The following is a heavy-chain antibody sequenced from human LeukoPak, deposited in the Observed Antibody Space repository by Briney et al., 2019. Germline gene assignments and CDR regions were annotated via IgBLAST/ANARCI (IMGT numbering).Heavy chain of an antibody. CDR2: ISHSGNT. J-gene: IGHJ4*02. CDR1: GGSISSDY. CDR3: ARIYSSVWYSIDY. Sequence: SETLSLTCTVSGGSISSDYWSWIRQSPGKGLEWIGYISHSGNTGYNPSLKSRVTISVDTSKKQFSLKVNSVTAADTAVYYCARIYSSVWYSIDYWGQGTLVTVSA. D-gene: IGHD6-19*01. V-gene: IGHV4-59*01.